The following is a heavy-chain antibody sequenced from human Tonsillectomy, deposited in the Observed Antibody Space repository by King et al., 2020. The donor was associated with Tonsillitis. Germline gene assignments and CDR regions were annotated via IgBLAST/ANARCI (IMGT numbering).Heavy chain of an antibody. D-gene: IGHD6-13*01. CDR1: GFTFSTYA. V-gene: IGHV3-30-3*01. Sequence: VQLVESGGGVVQPGRSLRLSCAASGFTFSTYAMHWVRQAPGKGLEWVAVISYDGSNKYCADSVKGRFTIARENSKNALYLQMNSLRAEDTAVYYCARAESSSWYAPFDYWGQGTLVTVSS. CDR2: ISYDGSNK. CDR3: ARAESSSWYAPFDY. J-gene: IGHJ4*02.